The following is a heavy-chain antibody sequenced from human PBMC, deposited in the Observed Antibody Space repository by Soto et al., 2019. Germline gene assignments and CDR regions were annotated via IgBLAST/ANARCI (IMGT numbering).Heavy chain of an antibody. J-gene: IGHJ4*02. V-gene: IGHV3-23*01. CDR1: GFSFSTFA. CDR2: ISGGGGMT. CDR3: AIDHDILTGYYSSYGYYFDT. Sequence: GGSLRLSCAASGFSFSTFAMSWVRQAPGKGLEWVSGISGGGGMTDYSDPVKGRFTISRDNSKNTLYLQMNSLRVEDTAVYYCAIDHDILTGYYSSYGYYFDTWGRGILVTVSS. D-gene: IGHD3-9*01.